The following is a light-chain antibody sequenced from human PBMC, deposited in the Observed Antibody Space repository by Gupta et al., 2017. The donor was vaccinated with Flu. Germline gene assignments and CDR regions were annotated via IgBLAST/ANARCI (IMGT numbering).Light chain of an antibody. CDR3: QHDSNWPLT. V-gene: IGKV3-15*01. J-gene: IGKJ4*02. Sequence: EIVMTQSPATLSVSPGERATLSCRASQNVRNNFLAWYQQKPGQAPRLLMHGVSTRATGIPARFSGSGSGTEFTLTISSLQSEDFAVYYCQHDSNWPLTFGGGTKVEIK. CDR2: GVS. CDR1: QNVRNN.